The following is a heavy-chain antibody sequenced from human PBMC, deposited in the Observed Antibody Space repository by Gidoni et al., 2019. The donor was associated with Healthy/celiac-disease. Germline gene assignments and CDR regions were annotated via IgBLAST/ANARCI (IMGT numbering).Heavy chain of an antibody. CDR2: ISSSSSTI. V-gene: IGHV3-48*01. J-gene: IGHJ4*02. D-gene: IGHD1-7*01. Sequence: EVQLVESGGGLVQPGGSLRLSCAASGFTFSSYSMNWVRQAPGKGLEWVSYISSSSSTIYYADSVKGRFTISRDNANNSLYLQMNSLRAEDTAVYYCARGGGRVTGTANPYYFDYWGQGTLVTVSS. CDR1: GFTFSSYS. CDR3: ARGGGRVTGTANPYYFDY.